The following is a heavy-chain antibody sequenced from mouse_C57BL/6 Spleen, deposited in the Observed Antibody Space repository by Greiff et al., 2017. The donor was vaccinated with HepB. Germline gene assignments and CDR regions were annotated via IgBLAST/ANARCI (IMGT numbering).Heavy chain of an antibody. Sequence: SGTVLARPGASVKMSCKTSGYTFTSYWMHWVKQRPGQGLEWRGAIYPGNSDTSYNQKFKGKAKLTAVTSASTAYMELSSLTNEDSAVYYCTRSDYYGSSPYWYFDVWGTGTTVTVSS. J-gene: IGHJ1*03. D-gene: IGHD1-1*01. CDR1: GYTFTSYW. CDR3: TRSDYYGSSPYWYFDV. CDR2: IYPGNSDT. V-gene: IGHV1-5*01.